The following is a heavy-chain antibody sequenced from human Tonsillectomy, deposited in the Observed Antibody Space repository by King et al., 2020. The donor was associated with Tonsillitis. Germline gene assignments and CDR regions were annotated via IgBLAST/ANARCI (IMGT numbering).Heavy chain of an antibody. CDR2: IDPSDSYT. D-gene: IGHD2-2*01. J-gene: IGHJ6*02. V-gene: IGHV5-10-1*03. Sequence: VQLVESGAEVKKPGESLRISCTGSGYSFTSYWISWVRQMPGKGLEWMGRIDPSDSYTNYSPSFQGHVTISADKSISTAYLQWSSLKASDTAMYYCARLRYCSSTSCDRYGMDVWGQGTTVTVSS. CDR3: ARLRYCSSTSCDRYGMDV. CDR1: GYSFTSYW.